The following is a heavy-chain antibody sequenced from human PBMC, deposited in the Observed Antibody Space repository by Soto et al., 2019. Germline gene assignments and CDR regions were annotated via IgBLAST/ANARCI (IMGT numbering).Heavy chain of an antibody. J-gene: IGHJ4*02. V-gene: IGHV3-30-3*01. CDR3: ARGRTVRDHDDFDS. CDR2: MSYDGNSK. D-gene: IGHD2-21*01. Sequence: QVQLVESGGGVVQPGRSLRLSCAASGFTFSTYSMHWVRQAPGKGLEWVAAMSYDGNSKYFADSVKGRFTISRDNSKNTLSLQMNGLGAEDSAVYYCARGRTVRDHDDFDSWGQGTLVTVSS. CDR1: GFTFSTYS.